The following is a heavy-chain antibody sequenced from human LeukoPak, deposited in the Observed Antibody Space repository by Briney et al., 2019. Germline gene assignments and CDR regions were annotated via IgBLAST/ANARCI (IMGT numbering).Heavy chain of an antibody. Sequence: GGSLRLSCAASGFTFSSYGMSWVRQAPGKGLEWVSGLSGSGGNTYYADSVKGRFTISRDISKNTLYLQMNSLRAEDTAVYYCAREVEFYFDYWGQGTLVTVSS. CDR3: AREVEFYFDY. CDR2: LSGSGGNT. V-gene: IGHV3-23*01. CDR1: GFTFSSYG. J-gene: IGHJ4*02. D-gene: IGHD3-10*01.